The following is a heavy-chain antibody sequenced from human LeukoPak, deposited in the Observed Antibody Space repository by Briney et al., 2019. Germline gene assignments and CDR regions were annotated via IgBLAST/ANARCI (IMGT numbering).Heavy chain of an antibody. Sequence: PSGTLSLTCTVSGGSISSYYWSWIRQPPGKGLEWIGYIYYSGSTNYNPSLKSRVTISVDTSKNQFSLKLSSVTAADTAVYYCVTGVLGPENWFDPWGQGTLVTVSS. V-gene: IGHV4-59*01. CDR2: IYYSGST. CDR1: GGSISSYY. D-gene: IGHD2-15*01. CDR3: VTGVLGPENWFDP. J-gene: IGHJ5*02.